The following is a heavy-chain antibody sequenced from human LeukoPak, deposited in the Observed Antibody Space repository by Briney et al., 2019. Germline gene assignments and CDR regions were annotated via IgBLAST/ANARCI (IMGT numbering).Heavy chain of an antibody. J-gene: IGHJ4*02. CDR1: GGSISSSSYY. CDR2: IYYSGST. D-gene: IGHD3-3*01. Sequence: PSETLSLTCTVSGGSISSSSYYWGWIRQPPGKGLEWIGSIYYSGSTYYNPSLKSRVTIPVDTSKNQFSLKLSSVTAADTAVYYCARHVTHYDFWSGYGYYFDCWGQGTLVTVSS. CDR3: ARHVTHYDFWSGYGYYFDC. V-gene: IGHV4-39*01.